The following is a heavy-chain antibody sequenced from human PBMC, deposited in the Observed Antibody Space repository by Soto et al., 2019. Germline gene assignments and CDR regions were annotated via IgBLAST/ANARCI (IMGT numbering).Heavy chain of an antibody. CDR3: ARSIGSKGMIDLDP. J-gene: IGHJ5*02. CDR1: GFNFGSYA. V-gene: IGHV3-30-3*01. D-gene: IGHD3-22*01. Sequence: QVQLVESGGGVVXXXXSLRLSCAGSGFNFGSYAIHWVRQAPGKGLEWMAFISYDGSNKYYEDSVKGRVTISRDNSKRKAYLQMGRLRVEDTALYYCARSIGSKGMIDLDPWGQGTLVTVSS. CDR2: ISYDGSNK.